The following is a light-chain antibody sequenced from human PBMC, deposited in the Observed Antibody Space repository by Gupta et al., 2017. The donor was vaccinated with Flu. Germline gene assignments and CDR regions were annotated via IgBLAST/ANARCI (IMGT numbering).Light chain of an antibody. CDR1: QSVKNNN. Sequence: GTLSLSPGEGATPSCRASQSVKNNNLAWYQQKPGQTPSLLIYGASSRATGIPDTFSGSGSGTEFTLTISRLEPEDFAVYYCHQEDNSPLTFGGGTKVEIK. V-gene: IGKV3-20*01. CDR3: HQEDNSPLT. J-gene: IGKJ4*01. CDR2: GAS.